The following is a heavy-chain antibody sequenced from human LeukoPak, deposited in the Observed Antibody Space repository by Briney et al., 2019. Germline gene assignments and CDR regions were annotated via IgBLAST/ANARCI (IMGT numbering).Heavy chain of an antibody. CDR3: AREYCSSTSCYGFDY. Sequence: ASVKVSCKASGYTFTSYDINWVRQATGQGLEWMGWMNPNSGNTGYAQKFQGRVTMTRDTSISTAYMELSRLRSDDTAVYYCAREYCSSTSCYGFDYWGQGTLVTVSS. CDR2: MNPNSGNT. D-gene: IGHD2-2*01. J-gene: IGHJ4*02. CDR1: GYTFTSYD. V-gene: IGHV1-8*01.